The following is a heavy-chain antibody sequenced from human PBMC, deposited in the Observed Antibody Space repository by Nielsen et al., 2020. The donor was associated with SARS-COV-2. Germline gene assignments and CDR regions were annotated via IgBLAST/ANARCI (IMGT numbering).Heavy chain of an antibody. Sequence: SETLSLTCTVSGGSISSGDYYWSWIRQPPGKGLEWIGYIYYSGSTYYNPSLKSRVTISVDTSKKQFSLKLSSVTAADTAVYYCARDPAEYSNYYYGMDVWGQGTTVTVSS. CDR1: GGSISSGDYY. V-gene: IGHV4-30-4*02. D-gene: IGHD6-6*01. CDR2: IYYSGST. J-gene: IGHJ6*02. CDR3: ARDPAEYSNYYYGMDV.